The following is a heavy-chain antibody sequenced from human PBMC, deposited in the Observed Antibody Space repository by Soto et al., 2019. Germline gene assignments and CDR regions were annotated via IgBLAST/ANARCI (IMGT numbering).Heavy chain of an antibody. CDR3: ARETKSIRITMVRGVNAFDI. CDR2: IYYSGST. Sequence: QVQLQESGPGLVKPSQTLSLTCTVSGGSISSGGYYWSWIRQHPGKGLEWIGYIYYSGSTYYNPSLKSRVTISVDTSKNQFSLKLSSVTAADTAVYYCARETKSIRITMVRGVNAFDIWGQGTMVTVSS. J-gene: IGHJ3*02. D-gene: IGHD3-10*01. V-gene: IGHV4-31*03. CDR1: GGSISSGGYY.